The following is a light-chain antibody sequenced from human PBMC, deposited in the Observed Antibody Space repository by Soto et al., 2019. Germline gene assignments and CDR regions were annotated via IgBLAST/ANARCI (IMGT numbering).Light chain of an antibody. V-gene: IGKV3-11*01. J-gene: IGKJ4*01. Sequence: EIVMTQSPATLSVSPGERVTLSCRASQSVNSNLAWYQQKPGQAPRLLIYDASNRATGIPARFSGSGSATDFTLTISSLEPEDFAVYYCQQRYNWPLTFGGGTKVDIK. CDR3: QQRYNWPLT. CDR1: QSVNSN. CDR2: DAS.